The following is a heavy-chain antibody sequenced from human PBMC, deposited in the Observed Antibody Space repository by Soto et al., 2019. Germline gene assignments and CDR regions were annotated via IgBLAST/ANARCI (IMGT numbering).Heavy chain of an antibody. J-gene: IGHJ4*02. CDR2: IYDSVST. V-gene: IGHV4-31*03. Sequence: SETLSLTCTVSGGSISSGGYYWSWIRQHPGKALEWIGYIYDSVSTYYSPSLRSRGTISGETSKNQFSLNLSSVTAADTAVYDCARLGRCGDYPGVDCWGEEALGT. CDR3: ARLGRCGDYPGVDC. D-gene: IGHD4-17*01. CDR1: GGSISSGGYY.